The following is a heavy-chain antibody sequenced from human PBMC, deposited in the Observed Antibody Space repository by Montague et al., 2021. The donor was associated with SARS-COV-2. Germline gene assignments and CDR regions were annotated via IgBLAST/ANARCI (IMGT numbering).Heavy chain of an antibody. D-gene: IGHD3-16*02. V-gene: IGHV3-48*03. J-gene: IGHJ3*02. Sequence: SLRLSCAASGFTFSYYDMNWVRQAPGKGPEWISYISTSAYTTSYAGSVKGRFTIPRDNGKNSLYLQMNSLRVEDTAVYYCTRDYRSVVGDGLDIWGQGTKATVSS. CDR3: TRDYRSVVGDGLDI. CDR2: ISTSAYTT. CDR1: GFTFSYYD.